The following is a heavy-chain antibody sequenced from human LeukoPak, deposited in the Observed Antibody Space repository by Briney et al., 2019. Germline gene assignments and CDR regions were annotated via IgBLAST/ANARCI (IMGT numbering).Heavy chain of an antibody. D-gene: IGHD6-19*01. J-gene: IGHJ4*02. Sequence: SETLSLTCTVSGGSISSHYWSWIRQPPGKGLEWIGDIYYSGSTNYNPSLKSRVAMSVDTSKNQFSLELSSVTAADTAVYYCAGRAQTTGWSFDYWGQGALVTVSS. CDR2: IYYSGST. CDR3: AGRAQTTGWSFDY. CDR1: GGSISSHY. V-gene: IGHV4-59*11.